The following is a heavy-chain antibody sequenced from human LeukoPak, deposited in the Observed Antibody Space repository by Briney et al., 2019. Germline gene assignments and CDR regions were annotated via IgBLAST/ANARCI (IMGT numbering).Heavy chain of an antibody. CDR3: ARHETGPYFDY. CDR1: GYSFTTYW. CDR2: VYPDDSDT. D-gene: IGHD1-1*01. Sequence: GESLKISCKGSGYSFTTYWIGWVRQMPGKGLEWMGIVYPDDSDTIYSPSFQGQVTISADKSISTAYLQWSSLKASDTAMYYCARHETGPYFDYWGQGTLVTVSS. V-gene: IGHV5-51*01. J-gene: IGHJ4*02.